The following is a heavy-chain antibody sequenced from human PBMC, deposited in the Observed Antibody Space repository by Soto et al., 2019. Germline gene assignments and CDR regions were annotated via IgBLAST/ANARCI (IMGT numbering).Heavy chain of an antibody. CDR3: ARVPYSSSWYVGFDS. CDR1: GFTFSSYA. CDR2: ISYDGSNK. V-gene: IGHV3-30-3*01. Sequence: QVQLVESGGGVVQPGRSLSLSCAASGFTFSSYAMHWVRQAPGKGLEWVAVISYDGSNKYYADSVKGRFTISRDNSKNTLYLQMNSLRAEDTAVYYCARVPYSSSWYVGFDSWGQGTLVTVSS. J-gene: IGHJ4*02. D-gene: IGHD6-13*01.